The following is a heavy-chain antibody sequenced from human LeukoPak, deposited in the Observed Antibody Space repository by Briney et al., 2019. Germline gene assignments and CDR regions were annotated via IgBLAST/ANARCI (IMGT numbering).Heavy chain of an antibody. D-gene: IGHD4-23*01. V-gene: IGHV3-7*01. CDR1: GFTFSNYW. Sequence: GGSLRLSCAASGFTFSNYWMDWVRQAPGKGLEWVANIKQDGSEKYYVDSVKGRFTISRDNAKNSLYLQMISLRAEDTAVYYCARGGPFGGYWGQGTLVTVSS. CDR3: ARGGPFGGY. CDR2: IKQDGSEK. J-gene: IGHJ4*02.